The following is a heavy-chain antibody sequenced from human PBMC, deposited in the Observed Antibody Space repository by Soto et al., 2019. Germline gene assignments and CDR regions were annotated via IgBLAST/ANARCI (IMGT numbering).Heavy chain of an antibody. D-gene: IGHD6-19*01. V-gene: IGHV3-11*06. J-gene: IGHJ4*02. CDR1: GFTFSDYY. Sequence: QVQLVESGGGLVKLGGSLRLSCAASGFTFSDYYMSWIRQAPGKGLEWVSYISSSSSYTNYADSVKGRFTISRDNAKNSLYLQMNSLRAEDTAVYYCARVRLSTWLVYYFDYWGQGTLVTVSS. CDR3: ARVRLSTWLVYYFDY. CDR2: ISSSSSYT.